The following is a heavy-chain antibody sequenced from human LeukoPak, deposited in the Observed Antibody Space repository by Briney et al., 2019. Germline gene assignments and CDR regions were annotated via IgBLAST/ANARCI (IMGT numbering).Heavy chain of an antibody. D-gene: IGHD4-17*01. CDR1: GESFSGYY. CDR3: ARGRRGYSTVTTIRFDY. Sequence: SETLSLTCAVYGESFSGYYWSWIRQPPGKGLEWIGEINHSGSTNYNPSLKSRVTISVDTSKNQFSLKLSSVTAADTAVYYCARGRRGYSTVTTIRFDYWGQGTLVTVSS. CDR2: INHSGST. V-gene: IGHV4-34*01. J-gene: IGHJ4*02.